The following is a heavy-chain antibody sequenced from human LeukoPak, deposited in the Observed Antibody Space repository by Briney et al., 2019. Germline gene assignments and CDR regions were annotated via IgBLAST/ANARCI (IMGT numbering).Heavy chain of an antibody. Sequence: GGSLRLSCAASGFTFGSYAMSWVRQAPGKGLEWVSAISGSGGSTYYADSVKGRFTISRDNSKNTLYLQMNSLRAEDTAVYYCAKGNYYGSGSPSWGQGTTVTVSS. CDR1: GFTFGSYA. J-gene: IGHJ6*02. V-gene: IGHV3-23*01. D-gene: IGHD3-10*01. CDR2: ISGSGGST. CDR3: AKGNYYGSGSPS.